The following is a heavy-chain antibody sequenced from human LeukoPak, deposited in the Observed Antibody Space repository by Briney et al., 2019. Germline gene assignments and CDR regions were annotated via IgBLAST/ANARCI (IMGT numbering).Heavy chain of an antibody. Sequence: NRGASLQISCKGSGSTFTNYWIGWVRQLPGKGLEWMGIIYPGDSDTRYSPSFQGQVTISADKSISIAYLQWSSLKASDTAMYYCVRVSGGNQPDYWGQGTLVTVSS. J-gene: IGHJ4*02. CDR1: GSTFTNYW. CDR2: IYPGDSDT. D-gene: IGHD4-23*01. V-gene: IGHV5-51*01. CDR3: VRVSGGNQPDY.